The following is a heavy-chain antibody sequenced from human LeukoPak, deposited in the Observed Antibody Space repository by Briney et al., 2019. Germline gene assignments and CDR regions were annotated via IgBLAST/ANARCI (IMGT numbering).Heavy chain of an antibody. D-gene: IGHD6-19*01. V-gene: IGHV1-18*01. CDR3: ARDADPQWLVQEG. CDR2: ISAYNGNT. Sequence: GASVKVSCKASGYSFDSYGINWMRQAPGQGLEWMGWISAYNGNTNYAQKLQGRVTMTTDTSTSTAYMELRSLRSDDTAVYYCARDADPQWLVQEGWGQGTLVAVSS. J-gene: IGHJ4*02. CDR1: GYSFDSYG.